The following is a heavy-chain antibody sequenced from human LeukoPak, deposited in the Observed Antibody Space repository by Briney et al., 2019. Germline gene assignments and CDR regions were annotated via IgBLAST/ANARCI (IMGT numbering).Heavy chain of an antibody. Sequence: SVKVSCKASGGTFSSYAISWVLQAPGQGLEWMGGIIPIFGTANYAQKFQGRVTITADESTSTAYMELSSLRSEDTAVYYCARGYSIATQNAFDIWGQGTMVTVSS. CDR2: IIPIFGTA. D-gene: IGHD4-11*01. V-gene: IGHV1-69*13. CDR1: GGTFSSYA. J-gene: IGHJ3*02. CDR3: ARGYSIATQNAFDI.